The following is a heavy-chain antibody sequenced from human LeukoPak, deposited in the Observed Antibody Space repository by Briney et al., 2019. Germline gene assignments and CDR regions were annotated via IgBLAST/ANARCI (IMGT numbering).Heavy chain of an antibody. CDR2: IYSGGST. CDR1: GFTFSSNY. Sequence: GGSLRLSCAASGFTFSSNYMSWVRQAPGKGLEWVSVIYSGGSTYYADSVKGRFTISRDNSTNTLYLQMNSLRAEDTAVYYCAGGGYQYYFDYWGQGTLVTVSS. J-gene: IGHJ4*02. D-gene: IGHD3-16*01. CDR3: AGGGYQYYFDY. V-gene: IGHV3-53*01.